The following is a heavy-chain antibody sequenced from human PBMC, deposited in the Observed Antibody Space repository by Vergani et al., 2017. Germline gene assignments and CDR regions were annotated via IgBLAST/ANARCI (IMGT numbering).Heavy chain of an antibody. Sequence: QVQLVQSGAEVKKPGASVKVSCKASGYTFTGYYMHWVRQAPGQGLEWMGWINPNSGGTNYAQKFQGRVTMTRDTSISTAYMELSRLRSDDTAVYYCARIPGGMITFGGVTADGIWGQGTLVTVSS. V-gene: IGHV1-2*02. CDR3: ARIPGGMITFGGVTADGI. J-gene: IGHJ4*02. D-gene: IGHD3-16*01. CDR2: INPNSGGT. CDR1: GYTFTGYY.